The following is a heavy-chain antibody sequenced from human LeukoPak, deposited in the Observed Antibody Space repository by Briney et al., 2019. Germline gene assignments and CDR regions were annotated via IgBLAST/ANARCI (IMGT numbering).Heavy chain of an antibody. D-gene: IGHD3-3*01. CDR2: IDGDGSTE. CDR3: ARGGAAFAESVY. CDR1: GFTLSSYW. J-gene: IGHJ4*02. Sequence: GGSVRLSCVASGFTLSSYWMSWVRQAPGKGLEWVANIDGDGSTEAYVDSLKGRFTISRDNAKNSLYLQMNNLRVEDTAVYYCARGGAAFAESVYWGQRTLVTVSS. V-gene: IGHV3-7*01.